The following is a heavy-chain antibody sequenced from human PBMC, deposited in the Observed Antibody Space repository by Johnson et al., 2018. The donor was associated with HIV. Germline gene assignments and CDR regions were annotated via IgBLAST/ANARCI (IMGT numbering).Heavy chain of an antibody. CDR2: ISYDGSNK. D-gene: IGHD6-19*01. V-gene: IGHV3-30*18. CDR1: GFTFSSYG. Sequence: QVQLVESGGGVVQPGRSLRLSCAASGFTFSSYGMHWVRKAPGKGLEWVAVISYDGSNKYYADSVKGRLTISRDNSKNTLYLQMNSLRAEDTAVYYCAKAHRGIAVALVAFDIWGQGTMVTVSS. J-gene: IGHJ3*02. CDR3: AKAHRGIAVALVAFDI.